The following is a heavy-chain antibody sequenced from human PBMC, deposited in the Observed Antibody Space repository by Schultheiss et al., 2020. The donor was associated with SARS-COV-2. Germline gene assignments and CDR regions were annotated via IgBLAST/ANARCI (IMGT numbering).Heavy chain of an antibody. CDR2: ISYDGSNK. J-gene: IGHJ6*02. V-gene: IGHV3-30*18. D-gene: IGHD4-11*01. Sequence: GGSLRLSCAASGFTFSSYGMHWVRQAPGKGLEWVAVISYDGSNKYYADSVKGRFTISRDNSKNTLYLQMNSLRAEDTAVYYCAKEIAYSNPLDLYYYYYGMDVWGQGTTVTVSS. CDR3: AKEIAYSNPLDLYYYYYGMDV. CDR1: GFTFSSYG.